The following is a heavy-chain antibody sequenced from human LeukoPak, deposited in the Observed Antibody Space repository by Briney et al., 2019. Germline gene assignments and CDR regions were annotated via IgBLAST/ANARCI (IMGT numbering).Heavy chain of an antibody. CDR1: GGSISSGSYY. CDR3: ARVSSSSSSGAWFDP. J-gene: IGHJ5*02. V-gene: IGHV4-61*02. Sequence: SETLSLTCTVSGGSISSGSYYWSRIRQPAGKGLEWIGRIYTSGSTNYNPSLKSRVTISVDTSKNQFSLKLYSVTAADTAVYYCARVSSSSSSGAWFDPWGQGTLVTVSS. D-gene: IGHD6-6*01. CDR2: IYTSGST.